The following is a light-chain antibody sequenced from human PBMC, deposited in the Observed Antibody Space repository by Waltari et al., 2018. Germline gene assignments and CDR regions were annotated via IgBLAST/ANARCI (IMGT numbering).Light chain of an antibody. CDR1: ELVEKY. CDR2: QDT. V-gene: IGLV3-1*01. J-gene: IGLJ3*02. CDR3: QAWDRGTWV. Sequence: SYELTQPPSVSVSPGQTASIPSSGDELVEKYACWYQQKPGQSPVLVIYQDTKRPSGIPERFSGSSSGNTATLTIRGTQAMDEADYYCQAWDRGTWVFGGGTKLTVL.